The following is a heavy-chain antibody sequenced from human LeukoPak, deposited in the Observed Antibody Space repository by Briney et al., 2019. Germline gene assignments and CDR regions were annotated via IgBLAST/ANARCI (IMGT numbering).Heavy chain of an antibody. D-gene: IGHD6-13*01. CDR2: INHSGST. V-gene: IGHV4-34*01. J-gene: IGHJ1*01. CDR3: ANFWSSIAAAGLPRIGYFQH. CDR1: GGSFSGYY. Sequence: PSETLSLTCAVYGGSFSGYYWSWIRQPPGKGLEWIGEINHSGSTNYNPSLMSRVTISVDTSKNQFSLKLSSVTAADTAVYYCANFWSSIAAAGLPRIGYFQHWGQGTLVTVSS.